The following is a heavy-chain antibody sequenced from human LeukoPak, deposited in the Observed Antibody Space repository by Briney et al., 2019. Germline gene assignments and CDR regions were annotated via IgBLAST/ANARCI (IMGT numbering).Heavy chain of an antibody. CDR1: GFTFSSYA. D-gene: IGHD5-12*01. J-gene: IGHJ4*02. Sequence: PGGSLRLSCAASGFTFSSYAMHWVRQAPGKGLEWVAVISYDGRNKYYADSEKGRFTISRDNSKNTLYLQMNSLRAEDTAVYYCARDLSMVATFIFDYWGQGTLVTVSS. CDR2: ISYDGRNK. CDR3: ARDLSMVATFIFDY. V-gene: IGHV3-30*04.